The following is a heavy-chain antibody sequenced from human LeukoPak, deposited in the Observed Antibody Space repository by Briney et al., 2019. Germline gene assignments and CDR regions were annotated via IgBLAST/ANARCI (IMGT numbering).Heavy chain of an antibody. CDR3: ARDYFSDYVFDF. Sequence: ASVKVSCKASGYTFTSYGISWVRQAPGQGLEWMGWISAYNGDTNYAQKLQGRVTMTTDTSTSTAYMELRSLRSDDTAVYYCARDYFSDYVFDFWGQGTLITVSS. V-gene: IGHV1-18*01. J-gene: IGHJ4*02. CDR2: ISAYNGDT. CDR1: GYTFTSYG. D-gene: IGHD3-10*02.